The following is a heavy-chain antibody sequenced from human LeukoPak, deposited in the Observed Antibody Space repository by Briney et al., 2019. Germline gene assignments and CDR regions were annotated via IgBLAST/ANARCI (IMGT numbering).Heavy chain of an antibody. CDR1: GASISSYY. J-gene: IGHJ5*02. CDR3: ARVGILRLPSNWFDP. CDR2: IYYSGST. V-gene: IGHV4-59*01. D-gene: IGHD3-3*01. Sequence: SETLSLTCTVSGASISSYYWSWIRQPPGKGLEWIGYIYYSGSTRYNPSLKSRVTISVDTSKNQFSLKLSSVTAADTAVYYCARVGILRLPSNWFDPWGQGTLVTVSS.